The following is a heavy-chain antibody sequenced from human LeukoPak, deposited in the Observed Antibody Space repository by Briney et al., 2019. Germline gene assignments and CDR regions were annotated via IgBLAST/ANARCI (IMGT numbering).Heavy chain of an antibody. CDR2: ISGSGGST. Sequence: HTGGSLRLSCAASGFTFSSYAMSWVRQAPVKGLEWVSAISGSGGSTYYADSVKGRFTISRDNSKNTLYLQMNSLRAEDTAVYYCAKDLASAYSGYDGDYWGQGTLVTVSS. J-gene: IGHJ4*02. CDR1: GFTFSSYA. V-gene: IGHV3-23*01. CDR3: AKDLASAYSGYDGDY. D-gene: IGHD5-12*01.